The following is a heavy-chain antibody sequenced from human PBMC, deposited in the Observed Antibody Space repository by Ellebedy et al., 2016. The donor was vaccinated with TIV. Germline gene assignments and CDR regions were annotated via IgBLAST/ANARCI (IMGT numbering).Heavy chain of an antibody. CDR2: VWYDGNYK. CDR3: AREMVAPGPDDYYYGMDV. V-gene: IGHV3-33*01. CDR1: GFTFMSYG. Sequence: GESLKISCASSGFTFMSYGMHWLRQAPGKGLEWVAVVWYDGNYKRVADSVRGRFTISRDNSKSTISLQMNSLRAEDTAIYYCAREMVAPGPDDYYYGMDVWGQGTTVTVSS. D-gene: IGHD2-15*01. J-gene: IGHJ6*02.